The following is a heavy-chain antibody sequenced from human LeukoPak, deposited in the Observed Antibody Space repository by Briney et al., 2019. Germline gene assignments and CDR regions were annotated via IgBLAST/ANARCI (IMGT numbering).Heavy chain of an antibody. J-gene: IGHJ4*02. D-gene: IGHD6-19*01. CDR2: IRYDGSNK. V-gene: IGHV3-30*02. CDR3: AKDREYSCGWPQVDY. Sequence: PGGSLRLSWAASGFTFSSYGIEWVRQAPGKGLEWVTFIRYDGSNKYYADSVKGRFTISRDNSKNTLYLQMNSLRAEDTAVYYCAKDREYSCGWPQVDYWGQGTLVTVSS. CDR1: GFTFSSYG.